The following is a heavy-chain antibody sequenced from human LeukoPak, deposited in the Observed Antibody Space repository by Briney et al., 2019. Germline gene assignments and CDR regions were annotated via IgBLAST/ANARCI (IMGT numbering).Heavy chain of an antibody. CDR3: ARDCGGDCPRAFDI. J-gene: IGHJ3*02. CDR2: IDDSGSI. V-gene: IGHV4-59*01. Sequence: SETLSLTCTVSGGSISSYYWSWIRQPPGKGLEWIGYIDDSGSINYNPSLKSRVTMSVDTSKNQFSLKLSSVTAADTAVYYCARDCGGDCPRAFDIWGQGTMVTVSS. D-gene: IGHD2-21*02. CDR1: GGSISSYY.